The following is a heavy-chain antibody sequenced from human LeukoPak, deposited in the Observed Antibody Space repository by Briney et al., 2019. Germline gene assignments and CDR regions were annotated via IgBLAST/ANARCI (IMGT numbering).Heavy chain of an antibody. V-gene: IGHV1-8*01. J-gene: IGHJ4*02. Sequence: ASVKVSCKASGYTFTSYDINWVRQATGQGLEWMGWMNPNSGNTGYAQKFQGRVTMTRNTSISTAYTELSSLRSEDTAVYYCARTSDDSSGYYYGYWGQGTLVTVSS. CDR2: MNPNSGNT. D-gene: IGHD3-22*01. CDR1: GYTFTSYD. CDR3: ARTSDDSSGYYYGY.